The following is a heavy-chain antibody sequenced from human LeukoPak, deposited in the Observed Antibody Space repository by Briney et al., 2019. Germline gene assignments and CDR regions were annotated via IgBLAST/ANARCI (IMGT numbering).Heavy chain of an antibody. J-gene: IGHJ3*02. Sequence: ASVKVSCKVSGYTLTELSMHWVRQAPGKGLEWMGGFDPEDGETIYAQKFQGRVTMTEDTSTDTAYMELSSLRSEDTAVYYYATARYNWNYGAFDIWGQGTMVTVSS. CDR1: GYTLTELS. D-gene: IGHD1-7*01. CDR3: ATARYNWNYGAFDI. V-gene: IGHV1-24*01. CDR2: FDPEDGET.